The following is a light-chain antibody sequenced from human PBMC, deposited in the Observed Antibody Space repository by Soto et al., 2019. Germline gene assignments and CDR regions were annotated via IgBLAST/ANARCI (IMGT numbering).Light chain of an antibody. J-gene: IGLJ3*02. Sequence: QSVLTQPASVSGSPGQSITISCTGTTSDVGAYNYVACYQHHPGKATKLLIYDISFRPSGVSNRFSGSKSGNTASLTISGLQAEDEADYYCRSVATTSPLVFGGGTKLTVL. CDR3: RSVATTSPLV. CDR1: TSDVGAYNY. CDR2: DIS. V-gene: IGLV2-14*03.